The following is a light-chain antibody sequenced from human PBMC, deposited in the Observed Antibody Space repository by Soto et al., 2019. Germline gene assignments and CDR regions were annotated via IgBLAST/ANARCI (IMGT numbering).Light chain of an antibody. CDR1: QSVNRY. CDR2: DAS. V-gene: IGKV3-11*01. CDR3: QPRRNWLPIP. J-gene: IGKJ5*01. Sequence: TQSVVTLSLTKGERAALSFRGSQSVNRYLAWYQQQPGQAPRLLIYDASNRATGIPARFSGGGSATDFTLTIDFLQPADFGIYYCQPRRNWLPIPFGHGTRLEIK.